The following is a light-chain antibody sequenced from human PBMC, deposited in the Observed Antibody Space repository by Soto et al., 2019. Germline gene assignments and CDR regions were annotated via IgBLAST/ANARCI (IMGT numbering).Light chain of an antibody. Sequence: DLQMTQSPSSLSASVGDRVTITCRASQSISIYLNWYQQKPGKAPKLLIYSASSLQSGVPSRFSGGGSGTDFTLTISSLQPEDFATYYCQQSYGSPQTFGQGTRLEIK. CDR3: QQSYGSPQT. CDR2: SAS. J-gene: IGKJ5*01. V-gene: IGKV1-39*01. CDR1: QSISIY.